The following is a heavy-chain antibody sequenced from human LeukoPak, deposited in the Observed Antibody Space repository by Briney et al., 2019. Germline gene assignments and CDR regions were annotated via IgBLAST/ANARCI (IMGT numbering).Heavy chain of an antibody. CDR1: GGTFSSYA. V-gene: IGHV1-69*01. CDR3: ARGVGMDIVLMVYALADNWFDP. CDR2: IIPIFGTA. Sequence: GASVKVSCKASGGTFSSYAISWVRQAPGQGLEWMGGIIPIFGTANYAQKFQGRVTITADESTSTAYMELSSLRSEDTAVYYCARGVGMDIVLMVYALADNWFDPWGQGTLVTVSS. D-gene: IGHD2-8*01. J-gene: IGHJ5*02.